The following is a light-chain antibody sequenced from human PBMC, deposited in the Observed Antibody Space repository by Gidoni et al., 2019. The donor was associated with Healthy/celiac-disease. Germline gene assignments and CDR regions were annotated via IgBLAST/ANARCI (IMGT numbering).Light chain of an antibody. J-gene: IGKJ4*01. CDR3: QQYGSSPLG. CDR1: QSVSSSY. CDR2: GAS. V-gene: IGKV3-20*01. Sequence: EIVLTQSPGTLSLSPGERATLSCRASQSVSSSYLAWYQQKPVQAPRLLIYGASSRATGIPDRFSGSGSGTDFTLTISRLEPEDFAVYYCQQYGSSPLGFGGGTKVEIK.